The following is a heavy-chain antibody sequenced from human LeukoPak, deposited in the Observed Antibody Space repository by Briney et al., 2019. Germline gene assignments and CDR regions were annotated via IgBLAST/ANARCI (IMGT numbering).Heavy chain of an antibody. V-gene: IGHV4-39*07. CDR3: ARGDYYGSGSPLL. CDR2: IYYSGST. CDR1: GGSISSSSYY. J-gene: IGHJ4*02. D-gene: IGHD3-10*01. Sequence: SETLSLTCTVSGGSISSSSYYWGWIRQPPGKGLEWIGSIYYSGSTYYNPSLKSRVTISVDTSKNQFSLKLSSVTAADTAVYYCARGDYYGSGSPLLWGQGTLVTVSS.